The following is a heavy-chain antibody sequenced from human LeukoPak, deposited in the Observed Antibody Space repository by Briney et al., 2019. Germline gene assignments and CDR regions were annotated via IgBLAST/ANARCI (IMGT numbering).Heavy chain of an antibody. CDR1: GDSINSGDYY. V-gene: IGHV4-30-4*01. CDR3: ARDNGYGQLDS. CDR2: IYYSGST. Sequence: SETLSLTCTVSGDSINSGDYYWSWIRQPPGNGLEWIGYIYYSGSTYYNPSLKSRATISVDTSKNQFSLKLSSVTAADTAVYYCARDNGYGQLDSWGQGTLVTVSS. J-gene: IGHJ4*02. D-gene: IGHD2-15*01.